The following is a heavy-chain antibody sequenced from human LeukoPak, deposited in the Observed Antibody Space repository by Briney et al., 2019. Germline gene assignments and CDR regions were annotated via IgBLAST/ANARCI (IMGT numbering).Heavy chain of an antibody. D-gene: IGHD1-26*01. CDR2: IKSKTDDGTT. CDR1: GFTFTNAW. Sequence: GGSLRLSCAASGFTFTNAWMGWVRQAPGKGLEWVGRIKSKTDDGTTAYAAPVKGRFTISRDDSRNTLYLQMNSLKTEDTAVYYCATQIRWEGGSPDYWGQGTPVTVSS. J-gene: IGHJ4*02. V-gene: IGHV3-15*01. CDR3: ATQIRWEGGSPDY.